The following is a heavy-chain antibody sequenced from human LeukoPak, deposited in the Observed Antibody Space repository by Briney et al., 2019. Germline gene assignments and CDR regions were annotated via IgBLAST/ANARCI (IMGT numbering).Heavy chain of an antibody. Sequence: GGSLRLSCAASGFTFSSYSMNWVRQAPGKGLEWVSSISSSSYIYYADSVKGRFTISRDNSKNTLYLQMNSLRAEDTAVYYCARSDYYDSSGYYGGFDYWGQGTLVTVSS. CDR3: ARSDYYDSSGYYGGFDY. V-gene: IGHV3-21*01. CDR1: GFTFSSYS. CDR2: ISSSSYI. D-gene: IGHD3-22*01. J-gene: IGHJ4*02.